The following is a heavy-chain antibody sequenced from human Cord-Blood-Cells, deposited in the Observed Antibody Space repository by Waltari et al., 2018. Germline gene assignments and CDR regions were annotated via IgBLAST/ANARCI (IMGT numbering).Heavy chain of an antibody. CDR2: IYSGGST. V-gene: IGHV3-53*01. CDR1: GFTVSSNY. J-gene: IGHJ2*01. Sequence: EVQLVESGGGLIQPGGSLRLSCAASGFTVSSNYMTWARQAPGKGLEWVSVIYSGGSTYYADSVKGRFTISRDNSKNTLYLQMNSLRAEDTAVYYCARALPGYWYFDLWGRGTLVTVSS. CDR3: ARALPGYWYFDL.